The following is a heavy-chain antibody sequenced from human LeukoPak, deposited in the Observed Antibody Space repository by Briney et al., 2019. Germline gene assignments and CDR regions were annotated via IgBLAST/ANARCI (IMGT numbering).Heavy chain of an antibody. Sequence: PGGSLRLSCAASGFTFSSYAMSWVRQAPGKGLEWVSAISGSGGSTYYADSVKGRFTISRDNSKNTLYLQMNSLRAEDTAVYYCAKDSNGYRSSWHSFDYWGQGTLVTVSS. CDR2: ISGSGGST. D-gene: IGHD6-13*01. CDR3: AKDSNGYRSSWHSFDY. J-gene: IGHJ4*02. CDR1: GFTFSSYA. V-gene: IGHV3-23*01.